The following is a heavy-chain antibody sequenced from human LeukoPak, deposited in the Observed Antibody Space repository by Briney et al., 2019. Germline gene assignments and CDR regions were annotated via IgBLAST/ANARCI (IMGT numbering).Heavy chain of an antibody. CDR1: GFTFDDYA. Sequence: GGSLRLSCAASGFTFDDYAMHWVRQAPGKGLEWLSGMSWNSGYIGYEDSVKGRFTISRDNAKNSLYLQMNSLRAEDTAVYYCARDLNWAFDYWGQGTLVTVSS. CDR2: MSWNSGYI. CDR3: ARDLNWAFDY. J-gene: IGHJ4*02. V-gene: IGHV3-9*01. D-gene: IGHD7-27*01.